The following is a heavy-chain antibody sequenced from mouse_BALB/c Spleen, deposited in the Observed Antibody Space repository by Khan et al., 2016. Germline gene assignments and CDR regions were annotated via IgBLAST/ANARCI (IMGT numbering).Heavy chain of an antibody. J-gene: IGHJ2*01. CDR1: GYTLTSYW. Sequence: QVQLQQPGAELVRPGASVKLSCKASGYTLTSYWLNWVKQRPGQGLEWIGMIDPSDSETHYNQMFKDKATLTADTSSTTAYMQLSSLTSEDPAVYYGARGVRRSAYCFSNWGQGTTLTVSS. V-gene: IGHV1-61*01. CDR2: IDPSDSET. CDR3: ARGVRRSAYCFSN. D-gene: IGHD2-14*01.